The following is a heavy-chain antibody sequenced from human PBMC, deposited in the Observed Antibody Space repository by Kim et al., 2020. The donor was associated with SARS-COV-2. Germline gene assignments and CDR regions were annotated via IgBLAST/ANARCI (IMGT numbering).Heavy chain of an antibody. Sequence: SETLSLTCTVSGGSISSSSYYWGWIRQPPGKGLEWVGSIYYSGSTYYNPSLKSRVTISVDTSKNQFSLKLSSVTAADTAVYYCARTVDTAMVLGYWGQGTLVTVSS. CDR1: GGSISSSSYY. CDR2: IYYSGST. D-gene: IGHD5-18*01. J-gene: IGHJ4*02. V-gene: IGHV4-39*01. CDR3: ARTVDTAMVLGY.